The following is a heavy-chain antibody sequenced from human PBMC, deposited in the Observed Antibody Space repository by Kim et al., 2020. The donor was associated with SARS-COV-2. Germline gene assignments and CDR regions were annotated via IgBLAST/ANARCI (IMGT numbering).Heavy chain of an antibody. J-gene: IGHJ4*02. D-gene: IGHD3-10*01. Sequence: SVKGRFTISRDNAKNSLYLQMNSLRAEDTAVYYCARDSEDYYGSGSYPDYWGQGTLVTVSS. V-gene: IGHV3-21*01. CDR3: ARDSEDYYGSGSYPDY.